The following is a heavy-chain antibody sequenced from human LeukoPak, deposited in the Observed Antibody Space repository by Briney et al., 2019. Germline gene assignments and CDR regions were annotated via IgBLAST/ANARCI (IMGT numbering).Heavy chain of an antibody. Sequence: SQTLSLTCVISGDSFSSNGVAWNWIRQSPSRGLEWLGRTFYTSKSYIDYAVSVKSRITINPDTSKNQFSLHLNSVTPDDTAVYYCARGINSAFDIWDQGTLVTVSS. J-gene: IGHJ3*02. CDR3: ARGINSAFDI. CDR1: GDSFSSNGVA. CDR2: TFYTSKSYI. D-gene: IGHD2-15*01. V-gene: IGHV6-1*01.